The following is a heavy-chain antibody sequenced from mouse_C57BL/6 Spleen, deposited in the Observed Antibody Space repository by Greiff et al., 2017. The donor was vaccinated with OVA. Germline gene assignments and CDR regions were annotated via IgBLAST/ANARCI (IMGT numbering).Heavy chain of an antibody. Sequence: VKLVESGAELVKPGASVKISCKASGYAFSSYWMNWVKQRPGKGLEWIGQIYPGDGDTNYNGKFKGKATLTADKSSSTAYMQLSSLTSEDSAVYFCARKNFITTVVATRYYAMDYWGQGTSVTVSS. D-gene: IGHD1-1*01. V-gene: IGHV1-80*01. J-gene: IGHJ4*01. CDR2: IYPGDGDT. CDR3: ARKNFITTVVATRYYAMDY. CDR1: GYAFSSYW.